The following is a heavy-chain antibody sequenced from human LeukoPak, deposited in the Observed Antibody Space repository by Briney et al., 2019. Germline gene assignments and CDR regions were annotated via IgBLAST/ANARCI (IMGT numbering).Heavy chain of an antibody. D-gene: IGHD1-20*01. Sequence: GGSLRLSCAASGFTVSSNYMSWVRQAPGKGLEWVSVIYSGGSTYYADSVKGRFTISRDNSKNTLYLQMNSLRAEDTAVYYCARGQGYHSNPFDPWGQGTLVTVSS. CDR1: GFTVSSNY. CDR2: IYSGGST. V-gene: IGHV3-53*01. CDR3: ARGQGYHSNPFDP. J-gene: IGHJ5*02.